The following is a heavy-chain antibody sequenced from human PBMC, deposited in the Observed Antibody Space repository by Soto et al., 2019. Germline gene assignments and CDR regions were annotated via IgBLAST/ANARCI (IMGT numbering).Heavy chain of an antibody. CDR1: GGSFSVYY. D-gene: IGHD3-10*01. J-gene: IGHJ4*02. CDR3: ARGAAQLLWFGELAPKDRFDY. V-gene: IGHV4-34*01. CDR2: INHSGST. Sequence: SETLSLTCAVYGGSFSVYYWSWIRQPPWKGLEWIGEINHSGSTNYNPSLKSRVTISVDTSKNQFSLKLSSVTAADTAVYYCARGAAQLLWFGELAPKDRFDYWGQGTLVTVSS.